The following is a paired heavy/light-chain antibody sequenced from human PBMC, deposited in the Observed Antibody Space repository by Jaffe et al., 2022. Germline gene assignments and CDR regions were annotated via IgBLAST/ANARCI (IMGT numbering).Heavy chain of an antibody. Sequence: QVQLQESGPGLVKPSGTLSLTCAVSGGSISSSNWWSWIRQPPGKGLEWIGEIYHSGSTNYNPSLKSRVTISVDKSKNQFSLKLSSVTAADTAVYYCARMGITMVRGVIIMAYYMDVWGKGTTVTVSS. CDR1: GGSISSSNW. D-gene: IGHD3-10*01. J-gene: IGHJ6*03. V-gene: IGHV4-4*02. CDR2: IYHSGST. CDR3: ARMGITMVRGVIIMAYYMDV.
Light chain of an antibody. V-gene: IGLV1-40*01. J-gene: IGLJ3*02. CDR1: SSNIGAGYD. CDR2: GNS. CDR3: QSYDSSLSGKV. Sequence: QSVLTQPPSVSGAPGQRVTISCTGSSSNIGAGYDVHWYQQLPGTAPKLLIYGNSNRPSGVPDRFSGSKSGTSASLAITGLQAEDEADYYCQSYDSSLSGKVFGGGTKLTVL.